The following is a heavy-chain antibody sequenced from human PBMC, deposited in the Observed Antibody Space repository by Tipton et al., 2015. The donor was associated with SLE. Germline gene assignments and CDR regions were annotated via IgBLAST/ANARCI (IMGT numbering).Heavy chain of an antibody. CDR1: GGSISSSSYY. CDR2: INHSGST. Sequence: TLSLTCTVSGGSISSSSYYWSWIRQPSGKGLEWIGEINHSGSTNYNPSLKNRVTISVDTSKNQFSLKLSSVTAADTAVYYCARGAADAFDIWGQGTMVTVSS. V-gene: IGHV4-39*07. J-gene: IGHJ3*02. D-gene: IGHD6-13*01. CDR3: ARGAADAFDI.